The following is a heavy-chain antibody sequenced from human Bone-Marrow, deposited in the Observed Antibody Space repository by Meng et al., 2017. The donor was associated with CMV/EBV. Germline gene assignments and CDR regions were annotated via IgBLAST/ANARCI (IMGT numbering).Heavy chain of an antibody. CDR3: ARDPLH. J-gene: IGHJ4*02. V-gene: IGHV3-30-3*01. CDR2: ISYNGTNK. CDR1: EFTFSTCT. Sequence: GGSLRLSCAASEFTFSTCTMYWVRQAPGKGLEWVALISYNGTNKYYADSVKGRFTISRDNSKNTLYLQMNSLRAEDTAVYYCARDPLHWGQGTLVTVSS.